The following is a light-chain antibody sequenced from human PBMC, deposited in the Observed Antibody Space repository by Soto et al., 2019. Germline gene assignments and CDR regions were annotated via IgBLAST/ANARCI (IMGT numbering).Light chain of an antibody. J-gene: IGLJ3*02. CDR2: EVS. CDR3: SSYAGSNWV. V-gene: IGLV2-8*01. CDR1: SSDVGGYNY. Sequence: QSALTQPPSASGSPGQSVTISCTGTSSDVGGYNYVSWYQQHPGKAPKLMIYEVSKRPPGVPDRFSGSKSGNTASLTVSGLQAEDEADYYCSSYAGSNWVFGGGTKLTVL.